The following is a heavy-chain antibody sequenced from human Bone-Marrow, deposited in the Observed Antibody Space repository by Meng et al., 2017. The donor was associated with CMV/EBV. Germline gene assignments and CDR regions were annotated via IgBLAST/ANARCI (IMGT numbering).Heavy chain of an antibody. CDR3: ARLDIVVVPARNEYYYYGMDV. J-gene: IGHJ6*02. Sequence: ASVKVSCKASGYTFTSYDINGVRQATGQGLEWMGWMNPNSGNTGYAQKFQGRVTMTRNTSISTAYMELSSLRSEDTAVYYCARLDIVVVPARNEYYYYGMDVWGQGTTVTVSS. CDR2: MNPNSGNT. CDR1: GYTFTSYD. D-gene: IGHD2-2*03. V-gene: IGHV1-8*01.